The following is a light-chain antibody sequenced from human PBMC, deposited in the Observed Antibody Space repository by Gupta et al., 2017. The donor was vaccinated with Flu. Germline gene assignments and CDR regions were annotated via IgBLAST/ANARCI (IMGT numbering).Light chain of an antibody. CDR1: DIGRKS. CDR3: QVWHISSDHLRV. Sequence: SYVLTQPPSVSVAPGQTARITCGGDDIGRKSVHWYKQKPGQAPALVVYDDSARPSGIPERFSGSNSGNTATLTISKVEAGEEADYYCQVWHISSDHLRVFGGGTKLTVL. CDR2: DDS. J-gene: IGLJ3*02. V-gene: IGLV3-21*02.